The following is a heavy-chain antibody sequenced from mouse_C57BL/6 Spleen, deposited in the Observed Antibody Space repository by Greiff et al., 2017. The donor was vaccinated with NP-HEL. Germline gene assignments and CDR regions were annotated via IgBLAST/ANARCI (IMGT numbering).Heavy chain of an antibody. J-gene: IGHJ3*01. Sequence: QVQLQQSGAELVRPGTSVKMSCKASGYTFTSYWIGWAKQRPGHGLEWIGDIYPGGGYTNYNEKFKGKATLTADKSSSTAYMQFSSLTSEDSAIYYCARLGGSSWFAYWGQGTLVTVSA. CDR2: IYPGGGYT. CDR1: GYTFTSYW. CDR3: ARLGGSSWFAY. V-gene: IGHV1-63*01.